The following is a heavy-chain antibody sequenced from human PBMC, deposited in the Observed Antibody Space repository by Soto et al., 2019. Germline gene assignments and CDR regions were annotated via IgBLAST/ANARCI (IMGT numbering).Heavy chain of an antibody. V-gene: IGHV4-4*02. J-gene: IGHJ6*03. CDR2: IYHSGST. D-gene: IGHD6-13*01. CDR1: SGSISSSNW. Sequence: SETLSLTCAVSSGSISSSNWWSWVRQPPGKGLEWIGEIYHSGSTNYNPSLKSRVTISVDKSKNQFSLKLSSVTAADTAVYYCASSAKISIAAAGGGLYYYYYMDVWGKGTTVTVSS. CDR3: ASSAKISIAAAGGGLYYYYYMDV.